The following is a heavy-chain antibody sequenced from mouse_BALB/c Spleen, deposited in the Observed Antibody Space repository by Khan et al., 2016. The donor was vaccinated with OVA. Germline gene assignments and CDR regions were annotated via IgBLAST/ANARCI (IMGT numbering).Heavy chain of an antibody. J-gene: IGHJ3*01. D-gene: IGHD1-1*01. CDR3: ARHNYGPFAY. CDR1: GFTFSTYA. CDR2: ISSGGDYI. Sequence: EVELVESGGDLVKPGGSLKLSCAASGFTFSTYAMSWVRQTPDKRLEWVATISSGGDYIYYPDSVKGRFPISRDNANNTLYLQMSSRRSEDTAMYYCARHNYGPFAYWGQGTLVTVSA. V-gene: IGHV5-6*01.